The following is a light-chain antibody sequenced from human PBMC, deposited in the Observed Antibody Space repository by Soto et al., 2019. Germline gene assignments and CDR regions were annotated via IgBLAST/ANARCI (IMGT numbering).Light chain of an antibody. CDR3: MRARQTPLT. Sequence: DIVMTQSPLSLPVTPGEPASISCRSSQSLLNSNGNNYLDWYLQKPGQSPQLLIYLGSNRAPGVSDRFTGSGSGKDFTLKISRVEAEDVGVYYCMRARQTPLTFGGGTKVEIK. CDR2: LGS. CDR1: QSLLNSNGNNY. J-gene: IGKJ4*01. V-gene: IGKV2-28*01.